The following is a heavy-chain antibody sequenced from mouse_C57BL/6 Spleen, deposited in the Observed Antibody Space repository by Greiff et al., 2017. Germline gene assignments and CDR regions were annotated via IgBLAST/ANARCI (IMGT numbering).Heavy chain of an antibody. V-gene: IGHV1-74*01. J-gene: IGHJ2*01. CDR2: IHPSDSDT. CDR1: GYTFTSYW. Sequence: VQLQQPGAELVKPGASVKVSCKASGYTFTSYWMHWVKQRPGQGLEWIGRIHPSDSDTNYNQKFKGKATLTVDTSSNTAYLQLSSLTSEDTAVYYCASNWVFDYWGQGTTLTVSS. D-gene: IGHD2-5*01. CDR3: ASNWVFDY.